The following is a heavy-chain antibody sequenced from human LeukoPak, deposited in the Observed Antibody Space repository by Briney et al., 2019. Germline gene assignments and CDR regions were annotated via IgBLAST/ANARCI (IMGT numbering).Heavy chain of an antibody. J-gene: IGHJ4*02. CDR3: AKDRRGGSYYSVLYYFDY. D-gene: IGHD1-26*01. CDR2: ISWNSGSI. V-gene: IGHV3-9*01. CDR1: GFTFDDYA. Sequence: GGSLRLSCAPSGFTFDDYAMHWVPQAPGKGLVWVSGISWNSGSIGYAESVKGRFTISRDNAKNSLYLQMNSLRAEDTALYYCAKDRRGGSYYSVLYYFDYWGQGTLVTVSS.